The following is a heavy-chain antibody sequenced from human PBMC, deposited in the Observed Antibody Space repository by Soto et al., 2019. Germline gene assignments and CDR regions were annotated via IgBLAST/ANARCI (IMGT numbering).Heavy chain of an antibody. V-gene: IGHV4-30-4*01. D-gene: IGHD6-6*01. J-gene: IGHJ6*02. CDR3: VRGVAARPARLGMDL. Sequence: SGTLSLSCTDSGVSIGSDDYYWTCLPQPPGMGFEWIGNTQDSGNSYYNSVVKSRVIISLDTSNSQYSLKLSSVTAADTVMYYCVRGVAARPARLGMDLWGPGTTVTVSS. CDR1: GVSIGSDDYY. CDR2: TQDSGNS.